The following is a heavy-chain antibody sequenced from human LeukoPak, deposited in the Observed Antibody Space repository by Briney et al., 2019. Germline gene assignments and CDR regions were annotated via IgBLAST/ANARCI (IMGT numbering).Heavy chain of an antibody. J-gene: IGHJ4*02. CDR3: ARGGYDFWSGYDPVDY. CDR1: GGSISSGSYY. Sequence: SETLSLTCTFCGGSISSGSYYWRWIRQPAGTGLEWLGRIYTSGSTNYDPSLKSRVTISVDTSKNQFSLKLSSVTAADTAVYYCARGGYDFWSGYDPVDYWGQGTLVTVSS. D-gene: IGHD3-3*01. CDR2: IYTSGST. V-gene: IGHV4-61*02.